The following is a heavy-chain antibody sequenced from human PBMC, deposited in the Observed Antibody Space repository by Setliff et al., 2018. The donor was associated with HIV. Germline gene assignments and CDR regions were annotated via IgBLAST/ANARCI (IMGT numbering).Heavy chain of an antibody. J-gene: IGHJ4*02. CDR1: GFTFSDYY. D-gene: IGHD3-10*01. CDR3: AKKTAAYTSGSWLHY. V-gene: IGHV3-11*04. Sequence: GGSLRLSCAASGFTFSDYYMSWIRQAPGKGLERVSYISSSGSTIYYADFVKGRFTISRDNAKNSLYLQMNSLRAEDTAVYYCAKKTAAYTSGSWLHYWGQGTLVTVS. CDR2: ISSSGSTI.